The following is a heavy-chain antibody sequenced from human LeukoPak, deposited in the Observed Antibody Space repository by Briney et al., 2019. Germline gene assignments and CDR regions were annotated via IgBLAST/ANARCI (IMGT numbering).Heavy chain of an antibody. CDR2: INHSGDT. J-gene: IGHJ6*03. CDR1: GGSLSAFY. Sequence: SETLSLTCAVYGGSLSAFYWSWIRQPPGKGLEWIAEINHSGDTNYNPSLRSRVSISVDTSKGQFSLKLTSVTAADTAVYYCARTGGGSSDYYYTHVWGKGTTVTVS. D-gene: IGHD6-6*01. V-gene: IGHV4-34*01. CDR3: ARTGGGSSDYYYTHV.